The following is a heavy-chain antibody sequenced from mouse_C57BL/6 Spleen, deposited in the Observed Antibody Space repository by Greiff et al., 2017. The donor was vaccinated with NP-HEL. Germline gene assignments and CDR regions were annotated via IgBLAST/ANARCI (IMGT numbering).Heavy chain of an antibody. Sequence: QVHVKQSGAELVKPGASVKISCKASGYAFSSYWMNWVKQRPGQGLEWIGVINPGSGGTNYNEKFKGKATLTADKSSSTAYMQLSSLTSEDSAVYFCARSMDSIDYWGQGTTLTVSS. CDR2: INPGSGGT. V-gene: IGHV1-80*01. J-gene: IGHJ2*01. D-gene: IGHD2-3*01. CDR1: GYAFSSYW. CDR3: ARSMDSIDY.